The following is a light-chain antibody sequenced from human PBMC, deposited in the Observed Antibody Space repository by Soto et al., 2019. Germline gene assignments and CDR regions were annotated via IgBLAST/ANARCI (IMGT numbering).Light chain of an antibody. CDR3: QEYNRWPPEFI. Sequence: ELVMTQSPASLSASPGKTVTLSCRATQTAYKNLAWYQQKPGQAPRLLIFEASTRATGLPARFSGSGSGTEFTLTISSLQSEDSAIYYCQEYNRWPPEFIFGPGTRMEIK. CDR2: EAS. V-gene: IGKV3-15*01. CDR1: QTAYKN. J-gene: IGKJ2*01.